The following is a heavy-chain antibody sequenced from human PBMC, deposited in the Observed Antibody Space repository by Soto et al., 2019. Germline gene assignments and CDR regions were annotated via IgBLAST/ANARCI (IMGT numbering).Heavy chain of an antibody. J-gene: IGHJ4*02. CDR1: GYIFSDYG. D-gene: IGHD4-17*01. CDR3: AKRTSGTTWGESDY. Sequence: QVQVMQSGAEVKKPGDSVKVSCKTSGYIFSDYGINWVRQAPGQGLEWMGWISGYSGNANLAQKFQGRVTMTTDKSTRTAYMELRRLRSADTSVYYCAKRTSGTTWGESDYWGQGTLVTVSS. V-gene: IGHV1-18*04. CDR2: ISGYSGNA.